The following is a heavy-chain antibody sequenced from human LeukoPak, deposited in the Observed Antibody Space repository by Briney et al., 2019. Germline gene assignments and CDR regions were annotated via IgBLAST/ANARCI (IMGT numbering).Heavy chain of an antibody. D-gene: IGHD5-24*01. V-gene: IGHV3-73*01. CDR3: SGRWLQLNRVFVDY. J-gene: IGHJ4*02. CDR1: GFTFSGSA. CDR2: IRSKANSYAT. Sequence: GGSLRLSCAASGFTFSGSAMHWVRQASGKGLEWVGRIRSKANSYATAYAASVKGRFTISRDDSKNTAYLQMNSLKTEDTAVYYCSGRWLQLNRVFVDYWGQGTLVTVSS.